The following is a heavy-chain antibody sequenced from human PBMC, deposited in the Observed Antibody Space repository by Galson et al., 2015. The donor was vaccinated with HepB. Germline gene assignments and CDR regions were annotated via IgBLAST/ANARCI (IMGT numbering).Heavy chain of an antibody. CDR2: ISDSGGRT. D-gene: IGHD6-13*01. V-gene: IGHV3-23*01. J-gene: IGHJ4*02. Sequence: SLRLSCAASGFTFSNYPMSWVRQAPGKGLEWVSAISDSGGRTYSADSVKGRLTISRDNSKDILYLQMNSLRAEDTAVYYCTKDHGVEHSSRWYGLFDYWGQGTLVTVSS. CDR3: TKDHGVEHSSRWYGLFDY. CDR1: GFTFSNYP.